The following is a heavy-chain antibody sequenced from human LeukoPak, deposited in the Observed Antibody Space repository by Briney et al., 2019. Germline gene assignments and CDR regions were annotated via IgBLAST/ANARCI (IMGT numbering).Heavy chain of an antibody. J-gene: IGHJ6*02. CDR1: GFTFDDYA. V-gene: IGHV3-9*01. D-gene: IGHD5-18*01. Sequence: GGSLRLSCAASGFTFDDYAMHWVRQAPGKGLEWVSGISWNSGSIGYADSVKGRFTISRDNAKNSLYLQMNSLRAEDTALYYCAKDKAVDTAMGDYYGMDVWGQGTTVTVSS. CDR3: AKDKAVDTAMGDYYGMDV. CDR2: ISWNSGSI.